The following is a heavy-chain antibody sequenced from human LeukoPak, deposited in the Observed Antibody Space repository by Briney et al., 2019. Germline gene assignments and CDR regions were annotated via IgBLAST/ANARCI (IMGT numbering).Heavy chain of an antibody. CDR2: IYSGDNT. CDR3: AGRRVLDASFDY. CDR1: GFTVSNNY. D-gene: IGHD3-16*01. Sequence: GGSLRLSCAASGFTVSNNYMSWVRQAPGRGLEWVSVIYSGDNTYYVESVKGRFTISRDNPKNTLFLQMNRLRAEDTAVYYCAGRRVLDASFDYWGQGTLVTVSS. V-gene: IGHV3-66*02. J-gene: IGHJ4*02.